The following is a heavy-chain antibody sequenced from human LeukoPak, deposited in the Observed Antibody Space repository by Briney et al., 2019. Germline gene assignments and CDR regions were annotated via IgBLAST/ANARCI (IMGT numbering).Heavy chain of an antibody. CDR2: IRSKAYGGTT. D-gene: IGHD6-13*01. CDR1: GFTLGDYA. Sequence: GGSLRLSCTASGFTLGDYAMSWVRQAPGKGLEWVGFIRSKAYGGTTEYAASVKGRFTISRDDSKSIAYLQMNSLKTEDTAVYYCTRDPMGIAAAGYYYYYMDVWGKGTTVTVSS. V-gene: IGHV3-49*04. CDR3: TRDPMGIAAAGYYYYYMDV. J-gene: IGHJ6*03.